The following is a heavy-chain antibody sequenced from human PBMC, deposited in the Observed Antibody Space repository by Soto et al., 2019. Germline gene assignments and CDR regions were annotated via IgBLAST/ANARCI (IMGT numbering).Heavy chain of an antibody. D-gene: IGHD2-2*01. CDR1: GYTFTSYG. J-gene: IGHJ4*02. CDR3: ARDLIQIGYCISTSCYAGY. CDR2: ISAYNGNT. Sequence: QVQLVQSGAEVKKPGASVKVSCKASGYTFTSYGISWVRQAPGQGLEWMGWISAYNGNTNYSQKLQGRVTMTTDTSTSTAYMELRSRRSDDTAVYYCARDLIQIGYCISTSCYAGYWGQGTLVTVSS. V-gene: IGHV1-18*01.